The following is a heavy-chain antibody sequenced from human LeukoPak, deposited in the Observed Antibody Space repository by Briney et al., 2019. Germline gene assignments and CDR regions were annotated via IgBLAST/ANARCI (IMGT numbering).Heavy chain of an antibody. CDR1: GFTFSSYS. Sequence: GGSLRLSCAASGFTFSSYSMNWVRQAPGKGLEWVSSISSSSSYIYYADSVKGRFTISRDNAKNSLYLQMNSLRAEDTAVYYCAKVYSSINYFDYWGQGTLVTVSS. J-gene: IGHJ4*02. CDR3: AKVYSSINYFDY. CDR2: ISSSSSYI. V-gene: IGHV3-21*04. D-gene: IGHD6-13*01.